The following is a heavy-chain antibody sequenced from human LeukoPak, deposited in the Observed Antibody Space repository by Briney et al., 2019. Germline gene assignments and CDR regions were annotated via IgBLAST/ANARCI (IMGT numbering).Heavy chain of an antibody. CDR2: ISGSGGST. Sequence: GGSLRLSCAASGFTFSSYAMSWVRQAPGKGLEWVSAISGSGGSTYYADSVRGRFTISRDNSKNTLYLQMNSLRAEDTAVYYCAKDLCSGGSCYFHDYWGQGTLVTVSS. J-gene: IGHJ4*02. D-gene: IGHD2-15*01. V-gene: IGHV3-23*01. CDR1: GFTFSSYA. CDR3: AKDLCSGGSCYFHDY.